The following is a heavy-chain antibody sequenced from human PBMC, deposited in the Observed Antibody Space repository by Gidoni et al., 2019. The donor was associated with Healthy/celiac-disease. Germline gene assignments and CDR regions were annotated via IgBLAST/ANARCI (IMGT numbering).Heavy chain of an antibody. CDR3: ARAHYDFWSGYYHFDY. CDR1: GYTFTSYA. J-gene: IGHJ4*02. Sequence: QVQLVQSGAEVKKPGAAVKVSCKASGYTFTSYAMHWVRQAPGQRLEWMGWINAGNGNTKYSQKFQGRVTITRDTSASTAYMELSSLRSEDTAVYYCARAHYDFWSGYYHFDYWGQGTLVTVSS. CDR2: INAGNGNT. V-gene: IGHV1-3*01. D-gene: IGHD3-3*01.